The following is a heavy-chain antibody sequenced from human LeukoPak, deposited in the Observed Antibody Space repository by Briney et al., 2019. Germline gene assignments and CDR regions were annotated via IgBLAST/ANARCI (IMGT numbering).Heavy chain of an antibody. J-gene: IGHJ6*02. CDR3: ARNSGDYYYGMDV. V-gene: IGHV3-23*01. CDR2: ISGSGGST. D-gene: IGHD4/OR15-4a*01. CDR1: GFTFSSYA. Sequence: GGSLRLSCAASGFTFSSYAMSWVRQAPGKGLEWVSAISGSGGSTYYADSVKGRLTISRDNSKNTLYLQMNSLRAEDTAVYYCARNSGDYYYGMDVWGQGTTVTVSS.